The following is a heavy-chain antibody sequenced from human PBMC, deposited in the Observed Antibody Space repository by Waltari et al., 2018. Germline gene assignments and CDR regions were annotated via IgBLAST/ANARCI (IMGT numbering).Heavy chain of an antibody. D-gene: IGHD6-13*01. J-gene: IGHJ4*02. CDR1: GFTFSSYS. V-gene: IGHV3-21*01. CDR3: ASLPQGIAAAGYHSSGWYYFDY. CDR2: ISSSSSYI. Sequence: EVQLVESGGGLVKPGGSLRLSCAASGFTFSSYSMNWVRQAPGKGLEWVSSISSSSSYIYYADSVKGRFTISRDNAKNSLYLQMNSLRAEDTAVYYCASLPQGIAAAGYHSSGWYYFDYWGQGTLVTVSS.